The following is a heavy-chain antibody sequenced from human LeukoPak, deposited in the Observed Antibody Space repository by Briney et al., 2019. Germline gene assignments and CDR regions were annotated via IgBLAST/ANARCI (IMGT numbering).Heavy chain of an antibody. Sequence: SVKVSCKASGYTFTGYYMHWVRQAPGQGLEWMGWIIPIFGTANYAQKFQGRVTITADESTSTAYMELSSLRSEDTAVYYCASLGGGSTVTTYLNYWGQGTLVTVSS. CDR2: IIPIFGTA. CDR3: ASLGGGSTVTTYLNY. CDR1: GYTFTGYY. V-gene: IGHV1-69*13. D-gene: IGHD4-17*01. J-gene: IGHJ4*02.